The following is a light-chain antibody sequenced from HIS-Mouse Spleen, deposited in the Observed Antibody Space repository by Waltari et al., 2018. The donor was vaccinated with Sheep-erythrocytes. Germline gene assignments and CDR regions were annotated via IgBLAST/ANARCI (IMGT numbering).Light chain of an antibody. V-gene: IGLV2-8*01. Sequence: QSALTQPPSASGSPRQSVTISRPVTSRDAGCYNYFSWYQQHPGKAPQLMIYEVSKRPSGVPDRFSGSKSGNTASLTVSGLQAEDEADYYCSSYAGSNNWVFGGGTKLTVL. J-gene: IGLJ3*02. CDR3: SSYAGSNNWV. CDR2: EVS. CDR1: SRDAGCYNY.